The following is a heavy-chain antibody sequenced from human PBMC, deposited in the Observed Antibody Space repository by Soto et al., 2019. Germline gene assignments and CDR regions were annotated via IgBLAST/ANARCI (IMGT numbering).Heavy chain of an antibody. CDR3: PRRLRHYYCWGSYHTADATHI. V-gene: IGHV5-51*01. CDR2: IYPGDTDT. J-gene: IGHJ3*02. D-gene: IGHD3-10*01. CDR1: GYTFTSYW. Sequence: PGESLRISCRASGYTFTSYWIGWVRQMPGKGLEWMGIIYPGDTDTRYSPSFQVQVTISADKSSSTAHLQWSSLKASDTAKYYCPRRLRHYYCWGSYHTADATHIRGQATFVTAS.